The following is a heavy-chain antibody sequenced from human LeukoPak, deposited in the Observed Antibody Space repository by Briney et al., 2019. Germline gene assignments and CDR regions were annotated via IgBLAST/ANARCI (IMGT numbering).Heavy chain of an antibody. D-gene: IGHD2-2*01. CDR3: ARGLDCRSTSCYLDN. CDR2: IKQDGSEK. CDR1: RGSVSSSTYY. J-gene: IGHJ4*02. Sequence: ETLSLTCTVSRGSVSSSTYYWSWVRQAPGKGLEWVANIKQDGSEKYYVDSVKGRFTISRDNAKNSLDLQINSLGAEDTAVYYCARGLDCRSTSCYLDNWGQGTLVTVSS. V-gene: IGHV3-7*01.